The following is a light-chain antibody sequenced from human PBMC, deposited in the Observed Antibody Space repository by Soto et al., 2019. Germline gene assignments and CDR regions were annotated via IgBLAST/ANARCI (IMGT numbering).Light chain of an antibody. CDR2: GAS. V-gene: IGKV3-15*01. CDR1: QSVSSN. CDR3: QQYNTWPPLT. J-gene: IGKJ4*02. Sequence: TLSVSPGERATLSCRASQSVSSNLAWYQQKPGQAPRLLIYGASTRATGIPARFSGSGSGTEFTLTISSLQSEDFAVYYCQQYNTWPPLTFGGGTKVDIK.